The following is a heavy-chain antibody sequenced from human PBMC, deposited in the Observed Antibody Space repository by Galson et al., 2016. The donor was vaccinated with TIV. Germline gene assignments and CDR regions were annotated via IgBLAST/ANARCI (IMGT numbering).Heavy chain of an antibody. J-gene: IGHJ5*02. V-gene: IGHV4-59*08. CDR2: VYNGDIT. Sequence: ETLSLTCAVSGASISADYWSWIRQPPGGRLEWIAYVYNGDITNYNPSLKSRLTMSADTSKNHFSLRLTSVTAADTAVYYCARHWDTRGQGTLVTVSS. CDR1: GASISADY. CDR3: ARHWDT.